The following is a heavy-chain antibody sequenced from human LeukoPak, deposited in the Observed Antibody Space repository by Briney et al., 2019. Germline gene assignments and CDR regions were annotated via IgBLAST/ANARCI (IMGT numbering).Heavy chain of an antibody. CDR3: AKDRGDPGWTNYYFDY. V-gene: IGHV3-9*01. CDR2: ISWNSGSI. CDR1: GFTFDDYA. D-gene: IGHD6-19*01. J-gene: IGHJ4*02. Sequence: GGSLRLSCAASGFTFDDYAMHWVRQAPGKGLEWVSGISWNSGSIGYADSVKGRSTISRDNAKNSLYLQMNSLRAEDTALYYCAKDRGDPGWTNYYFDYWGQGTLVTVSS.